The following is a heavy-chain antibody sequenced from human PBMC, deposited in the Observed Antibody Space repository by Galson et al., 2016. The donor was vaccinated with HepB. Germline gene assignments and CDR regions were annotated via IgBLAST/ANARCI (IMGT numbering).Heavy chain of an antibody. V-gene: IGHV1-3*01. CDR2: INGDTGNT. D-gene: IGHD6-13*01. CDR3: ARALEAAAGTNYYYFGLDA. CDR1: GYNFNKYS. Sequence: SVKVSCKASGYNFNKYSMHWVRQAPGQRFEWMGWINGDTGNTKYSQKFQGRVTLTSDTAATTAYKELSSLRFEDTAVYYCARALEAAAGTNYYYFGLDAWGQGTAVIVSS. J-gene: IGHJ6*02.